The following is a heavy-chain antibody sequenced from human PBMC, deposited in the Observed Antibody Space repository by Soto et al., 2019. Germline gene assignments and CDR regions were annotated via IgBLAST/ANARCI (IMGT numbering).Heavy chain of an antibody. Sequence: GGSLRLSCAASGFTFNDYRMNWVRQAPGKGLEWVSSISSNSDYIYYADSVKGRLTISRDNAKNSLYLQMNSLRAEDTAVYYCARDSGSYDSNAFDIWGQGTMVTVSS. CDR3: ARDSGSYDSNAFDI. CDR2: ISSNSDYI. CDR1: GFTFNDYR. V-gene: IGHV3-21*01. J-gene: IGHJ3*02. D-gene: IGHD1-26*01.